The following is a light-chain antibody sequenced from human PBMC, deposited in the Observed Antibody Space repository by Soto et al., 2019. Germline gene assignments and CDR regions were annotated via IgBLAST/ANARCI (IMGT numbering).Light chain of an antibody. CDR2: DAS. J-gene: IGKJ3*01. CDR3: QQLNSYPPSFT. V-gene: IGKV1-13*02. Sequence: AIQLTQSPSSLSASVGDRVTITCRASQGISSALAWYQQKPGKAPKLLIYDASSLDSGVPSRFSGSGSGTEITLTISSLQPEAFATDYCQQLNSYPPSFTFGPGTKVEIK. CDR1: QGISSA.